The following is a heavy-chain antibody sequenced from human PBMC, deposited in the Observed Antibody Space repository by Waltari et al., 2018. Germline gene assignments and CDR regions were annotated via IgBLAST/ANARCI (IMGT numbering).Heavy chain of an antibody. CDR3: ARTFKAMVRGVNWFDP. J-gene: IGHJ5*02. D-gene: IGHD3-10*01. CDR1: GYTFTSYD. V-gene: IGHV1-8*01. CDR2: MNPNSGNK. Sequence: QVQLVQSGAEVKKPGASVKVSCKASGYTFTSYDINWVRQATGQGLEWMGWMNPNSGNKGYAQKFQGRVTMTRNTSISTAYMELSSLRSEDTAVYYCARTFKAMVRGVNWFDPWGQGTLVTVSS.